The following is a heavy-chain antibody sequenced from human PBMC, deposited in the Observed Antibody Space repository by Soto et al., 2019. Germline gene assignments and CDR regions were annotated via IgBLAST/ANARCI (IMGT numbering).Heavy chain of an antibody. CDR2: ISGSGGST. CDR3: AKGYASVTTTFDY. J-gene: IGHJ4*02. CDR1: GFTFSSYA. V-gene: IGHV3-23*01. Sequence: EVQLLESGGGLVQPGGSLRLSCAASGFTFSSYAMSWVRQAPGKGLEWVSAISGSGGSTHYADSVKGRFTISRDNSKNTLYLQMNSLRAEDTAVYYCAKGYASVTTTFDYWGQGTMVTVSS. D-gene: IGHD4-17*01.